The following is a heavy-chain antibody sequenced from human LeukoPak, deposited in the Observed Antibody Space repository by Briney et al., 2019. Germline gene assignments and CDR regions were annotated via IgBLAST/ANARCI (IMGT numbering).Heavy chain of an antibody. D-gene: IGHD5-12*01. CDR3: AKRGDSGYDRFFDY. CDR2: ISGSGGST. V-gene: IGHV3-23*01. J-gene: IGHJ4*02. Sequence: GSLRLSCAASGFTFSSYAMSWVRPAPGKGLEWVSAISGSGGSTYYADSVKGRFTISRDNSKNTLYLQMNNLRAEDTAVFYCAKRGDSGYDRFFDYWAREPWSPSPQ. CDR1: GFTFSSYA.